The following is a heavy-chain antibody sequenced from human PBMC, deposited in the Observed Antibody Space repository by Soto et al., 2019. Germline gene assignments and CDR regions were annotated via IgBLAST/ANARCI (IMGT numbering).Heavy chain of an antibody. Sequence: PSLTCAVSGGSFTSNNWWTWVRQPPGQGLERIGEIYRTGSTNYNPSLKSRVTISLDKSENQFSLKVTSLTAADTAVYYCASRDPGTSVDYWGQGTLVTVSS. CDR3: ASRDPGTSVDY. J-gene: IGHJ4*02. V-gene: IGHV4-4*02. D-gene: IGHD1-7*01. CDR1: GGSFTSNNW. CDR2: IYRTGST.